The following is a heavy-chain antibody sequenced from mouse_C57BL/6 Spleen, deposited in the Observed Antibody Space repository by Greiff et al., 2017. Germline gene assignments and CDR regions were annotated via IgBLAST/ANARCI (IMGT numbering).Heavy chain of an antibody. Sequence: VQLQQSGAELVRPGTSVKLSCKASGYTFTSYWMHWVKQRPGQGLEWIGVIDPSDSYTNYNQKFKGKATLTVDTSSSTAYMQLSSLTSEDSAVYYCARGVVGAMDYWGQGTSVTVSS. V-gene: IGHV1-59*01. CDR1: GYTFTSYW. CDR2: IDPSDSYT. J-gene: IGHJ4*01. D-gene: IGHD1-1*02. CDR3: ARGVVGAMDY.